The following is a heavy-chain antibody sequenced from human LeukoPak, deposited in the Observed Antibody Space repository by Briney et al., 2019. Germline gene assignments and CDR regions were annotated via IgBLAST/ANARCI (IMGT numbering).Heavy chain of an antibody. CDR1: GFTFTSYA. D-gene: IGHD4-17*01. CDR2: IYSGGST. Sequence: GGSLRLSCAVSGFTFTSYAMNWVRQAPGKGLEWVSVIYSGGSTYYADSVKGRFTISRDNSKNTLYLQMNSLRAEDTAVYYCARAHGDYEVYWGQGTLVTVSS. J-gene: IGHJ4*02. CDR3: ARAHGDYEVY. V-gene: IGHV3-53*01.